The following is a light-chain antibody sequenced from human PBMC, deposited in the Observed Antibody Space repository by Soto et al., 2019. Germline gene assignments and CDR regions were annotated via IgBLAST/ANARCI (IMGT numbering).Light chain of an antibody. CDR1: SSDVGGYNY. CDR3: SSYTSSSTGLYV. Sequence: QSALTQPASVSGSPGQSITISCTGTSSDVGGYNYVSWYQQHPGKAPKLMIYEVSNRPSGVSNRFSGSKSGNTASLTISGLQAEDEADYYCSSYTSSSTGLYVFGTGTKLTV. CDR2: EVS. J-gene: IGLJ1*01. V-gene: IGLV2-14*01.